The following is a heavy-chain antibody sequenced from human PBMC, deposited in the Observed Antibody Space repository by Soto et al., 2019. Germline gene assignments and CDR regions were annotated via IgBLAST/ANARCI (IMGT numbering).Heavy chain of an antibody. J-gene: IGHJ4*02. CDR2: ISDSGATT. V-gene: IGHV3-23*01. CDR1: GLRFSENA. CDR3: AKEDTSSGSLDY. D-gene: IGHD6-19*01. Sequence: GXSLRHAWQASGLRFSENAISWVRQAPGKGLEWVSGISDSGATTYYADSVRGRFTISRDNSKNTLYLQMKSLRAEDSASYYCAKEDTSSGSLDYWGQGALVTVPS.